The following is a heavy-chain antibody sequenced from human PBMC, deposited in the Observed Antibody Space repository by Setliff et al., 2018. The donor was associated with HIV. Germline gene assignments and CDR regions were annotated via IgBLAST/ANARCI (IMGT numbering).Heavy chain of an antibody. J-gene: IGHJ4*02. CDR3: AKDRQLVTWTLDY. CDR2: ISSSGDTI. V-gene: IGHV3-48*03. CDR1: GFTFTTYE. D-gene: IGHD6-13*01. Sequence: GSLRLSCAASGFTFTTYEMNWVRQAPGKGLEWVSYISSSGDTIYYADSVKGRFTISRDNSKNTLYLQMNSLRAEDTAVYYCAKDRQLVTWTLDYWGQGTLVTVSS.